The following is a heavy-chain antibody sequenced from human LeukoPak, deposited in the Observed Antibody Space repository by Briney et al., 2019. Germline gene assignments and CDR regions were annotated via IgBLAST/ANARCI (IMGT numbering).Heavy chain of an antibody. Sequence: GGSLRLSCAASGFTFSSYAMHWVRQAPGKGLEWVAVISYDGSNKYYADSVKGRFTISRDNSKNTLYLQMNSLRADDTPVYYSAREGDDNYYFDGRGQGTTVTAAS. J-gene: IGHJ4*02. CDR1: GFTFSSYA. CDR3: AREGDDNYYFDG. D-gene: IGHD1-1*01. CDR2: ISYDGSNK. V-gene: IGHV3-30*04.